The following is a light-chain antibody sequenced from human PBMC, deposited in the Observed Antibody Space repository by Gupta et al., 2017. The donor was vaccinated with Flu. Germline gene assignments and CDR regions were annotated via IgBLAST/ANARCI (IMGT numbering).Light chain of an antibody. V-gene: IGKV3-20*01. CDR3: QYYGTSPL. Sequence: PGEGATLSCRASQSLNSNYLAWYQQKPGQAPRLLIYSASSRATGIPDRFSGSGSGTDFTLTITRLEPEDFAVYYWQYYGTSPLFGQGTRLEIK. CDR1: QSLNSNY. CDR2: SAS. J-gene: IGKJ5*01.